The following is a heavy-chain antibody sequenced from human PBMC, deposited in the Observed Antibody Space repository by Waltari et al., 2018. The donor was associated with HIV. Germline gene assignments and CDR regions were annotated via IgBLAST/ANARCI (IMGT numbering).Heavy chain of an antibody. V-gene: IGHV1-8*02. CDR2: MNPNSGNT. CDR1: GYTFINFD. D-gene: IGHD3-22*01. Sequence: QVYLVQSGPEVKRPGASVKLSCKAYGYTFINFDVNWVRQAAGQGPEWLGWMNPNSGNTASPYIFEERVTMTTDVSTATAYMEMSGLTLEDTAIYYCARNSSAKGNRYFYYGLDVWGQGTPVTV. CDR3: ARNSSAKGNRYFYYGLDV. J-gene: IGHJ6*02.